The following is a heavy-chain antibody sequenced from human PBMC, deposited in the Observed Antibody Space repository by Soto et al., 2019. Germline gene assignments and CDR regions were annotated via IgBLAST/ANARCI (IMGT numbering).Heavy chain of an antibody. CDR2: IKQAGSEK. CDR1: GFTFSAYW. Sequence: EVQLVESGGGLVQTGGSLRLSCAASGFTFSAYWMSWVRQAPGKGLEWVANIKQAGSEKYYVDSVNGRFSISRDDAKNSLFLQVNSLRVEDTAVYYCEREKRANGYFEYWGQGTLVTVSS. D-gene: IGHD6-25*01. J-gene: IGHJ4*02. CDR3: EREKRANGYFEY. V-gene: IGHV3-7*01.